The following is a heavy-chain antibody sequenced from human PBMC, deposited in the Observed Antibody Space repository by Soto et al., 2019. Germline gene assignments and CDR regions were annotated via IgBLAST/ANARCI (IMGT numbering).Heavy chain of an antibody. V-gene: IGHV1-18*04. Sequence: ASVKVSCKASGYTFTSYGISWVRQAPGQGLEWMGWISAYNGNTNYAQKLQGRVTMTTDTSTSTAYMELRSLRSDDTAVYYCARDEMSKTYYDFWSGYYRAPNDAFDIWGQGTMATV. CDR1: GYTFTSYG. CDR2: ISAYNGNT. D-gene: IGHD3-3*01. CDR3: ARDEMSKTYYDFWSGYYRAPNDAFDI. J-gene: IGHJ3*02.